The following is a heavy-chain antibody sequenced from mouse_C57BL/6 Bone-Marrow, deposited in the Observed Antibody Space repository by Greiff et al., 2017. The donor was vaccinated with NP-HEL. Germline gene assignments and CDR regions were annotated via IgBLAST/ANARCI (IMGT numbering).Heavy chain of an antibody. Sequence: VQLQQSGAELARPGASVKLSCKASGYTFTSYGISWVKQRTGQGLEWIGEIYPRSGNTYYNEKFKGKATLTADKSSSTAYMELRSLTSEDSAVYFCARWGYGYGSSWEDYFDYWGQGTTLTVSS. J-gene: IGHJ2*01. CDR3: ARWGYGYGSSWEDYFDY. D-gene: IGHD1-1*01. V-gene: IGHV1-81*01. CDR2: IYPRSGNT. CDR1: GYTFTSYG.